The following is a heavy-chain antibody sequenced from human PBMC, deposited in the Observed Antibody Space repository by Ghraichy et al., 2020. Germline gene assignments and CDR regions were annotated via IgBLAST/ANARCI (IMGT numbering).Heavy chain of an antibody. V-gene: IGHV3-53*04. CDR3: ARSVEALSELDY. Sequence: GGSLRLSCAASGFAVSSNYMSWVRQAPGKGLEWVSIIYSGGRTYYGDSVKGRFTISRHNSKNTLYLQMNSLRAEDTAVYYCARSVEALSELDYWGQGTLVTVSS. D-gene: IGHD5-24*01. J-gene: IGHJ4*02. CDR2: IYSGGRT. CDR1: GFAVSSNY.